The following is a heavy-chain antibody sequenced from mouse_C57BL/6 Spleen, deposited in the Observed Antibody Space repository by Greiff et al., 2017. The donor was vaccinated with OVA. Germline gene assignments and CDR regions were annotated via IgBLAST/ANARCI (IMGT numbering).Heavy chain of an antibody. Sequence: KESCKASGYTFTSYWMQWVKQRPGQGLEWIGEIDPSDSYTNYNQKFKGKATLTVDTSSSTAYMQLSSLTSEDSAVYYCARFYYGSSFYAMDYWGQGTSVTVSS. CDR3: ARFYYGSSFYAMDY. CDR1: GYTFTSYW. J-gene: IGHJ4*01. CDR2: IDPSDSYT. D-gene: IGHD1-1*01. V-gene: IGHV1-50*01.